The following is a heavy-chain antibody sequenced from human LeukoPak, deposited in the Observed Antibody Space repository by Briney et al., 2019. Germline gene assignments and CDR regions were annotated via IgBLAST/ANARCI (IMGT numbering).Heavy chain of an antibody. Sequence: PSETLSLTCSVSGGSIRNDYWSWIRQSPGKGLEWVGYIYDDGSTNYNPSLTSRVSISLDTSKNQFSLKLSSVTAADTAVYYCARGGSYDILTGYYYYGMDVWGQGTTVTVSS. J-gene: IGHJ6*02. CDR1: GGSIRNDY. D-gene: IGHD3-9*01. V-gene: IGHV4-59*01. CDR2: IYDDGST. CDR3: ARGGSYDILTGYYYYGMDV.